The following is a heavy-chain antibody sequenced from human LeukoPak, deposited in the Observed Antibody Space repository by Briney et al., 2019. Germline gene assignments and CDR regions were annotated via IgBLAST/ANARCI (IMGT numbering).Heavy chain of an antibody. D-gene: IGHD6-19*01. Sequence: ASVKLSCKASGSSFTGFYMNWVRQPPDQGLDWMGCIIPNTGGTNYAQKFQGRVTMTRDTTISTAYMELSSLRSDDTAVYYCAREWLIVVTGTGHLDYWGQGTLVTVSS. CDR3: AREWLIVVTGTGHLDY. V-gene: IGHV1-2*02. J-gene: IGHJ4*02. CDR2: IIPNTGGT. CDR1: GSSFTGFY.